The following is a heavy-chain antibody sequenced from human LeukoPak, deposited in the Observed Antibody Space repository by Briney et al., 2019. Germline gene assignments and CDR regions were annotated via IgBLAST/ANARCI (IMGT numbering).Heavy chain of an antibody. V-gene: IGHV3-30*02. CDR1: GFTFSRLG. J-gene: IGHJ6*04. CDR2: IHNDGTMG. CDR3: AKEGDEFRGYLDV. D-gene: IGHD5-12*01. Sequence: GGSLRLSCATSGFTFSRLGMQWVRQAPGKGLEWVAVIHNDGTMGQYADSVKGRFTISKDFSRNTLHLKMHSLRGDDTAVYYCAKEGDEFRGYLDVWGKGTTVTVSS.